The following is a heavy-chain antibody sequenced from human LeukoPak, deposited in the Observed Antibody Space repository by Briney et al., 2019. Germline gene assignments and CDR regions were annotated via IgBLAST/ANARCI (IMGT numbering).Heavy chain of an antibody. V-gene: IGHV4-31*03. CDR3: ARFDCSGGSCYSGY. D-gene: IGHD2-15*01. CDR1: GGSISRGGYY. J-gene: IGHJ4*02. Sequence: SQTLSLTCTVSGGSISRGGYYWSWIRQHPGKGLEWIGYIYYSGSTYYNPSLKSRVTISVDTSKNQFSLKLSPVTAADTAVYYYARFDCSGGSCYSGYWGQGTLVTVSS. CDR2: IYYSGST.